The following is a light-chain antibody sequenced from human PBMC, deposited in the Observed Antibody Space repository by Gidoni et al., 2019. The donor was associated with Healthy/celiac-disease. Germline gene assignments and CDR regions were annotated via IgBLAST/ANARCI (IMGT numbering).Light chain of an antibody. V-gene: IGKV3-11*01. CDR3: QQRSNWPPLT. CDR1: QSVSSY. J-gene: IGKJ4*01. Sequence: EMVWTQSPATLSLSPGERATLSCRASQSVSSYLAWYQQKPGQAPRLLIYDASNRATGIPARFSGSGSGTDFTLTISSLEPEDFAVYYCQQRSNWPPLTFXGXTKVEIK. CDR2: DAS.